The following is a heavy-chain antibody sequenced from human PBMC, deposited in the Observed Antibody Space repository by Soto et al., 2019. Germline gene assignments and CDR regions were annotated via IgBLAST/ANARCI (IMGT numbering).Heavy chain of an antibody. CDR3: ARGLGYYDSSGYYLDY. Sequence: SVKVSCKASGGTFSSYAISWVRQAPGQGLEWMGGIIPIFGTANYAQKFQGRVTITADESTSTAYMELSSLRSEDTAVYYCARGLGYYDSSGYYLDYWGQGTLVTVSS. CDR1: GGTFSSYA. CDR2: IIPIFGTA. V-gene: IGHV1-69*13. D-gene: IGHD3-22*01. J-gene: IGHJ4*02.